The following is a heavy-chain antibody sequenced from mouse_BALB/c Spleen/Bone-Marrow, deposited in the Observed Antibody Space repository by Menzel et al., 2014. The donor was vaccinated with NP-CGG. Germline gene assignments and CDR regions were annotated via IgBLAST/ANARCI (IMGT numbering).Heavy chain of an antibody. J-gene: IGHJ2*01. D-gene: IGHD2-2*01. CDR2: IDPANGNT. CDR3: ASYVYGYYFDY. CDR1: GFNIKDTY. Sequence: VQLQQSGAELVKPGASVKLSCTASGFNIKDTYMHWVKQRPEQGLEWIGRIDPANGNTKYDPKFQSKASITADTSSNTAYLQRSSLTSEDTAVYYCASYVYGYYFDYWGQGTTLTGSS. V-gene: IGHV14-3*02.